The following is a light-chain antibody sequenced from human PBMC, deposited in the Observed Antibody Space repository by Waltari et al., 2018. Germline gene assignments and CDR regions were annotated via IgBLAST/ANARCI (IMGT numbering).Light chain of an antibody. CDR3: QTWGTGRDV. Sequence: QLVLTQSPSASASLGASVKLTCTLSSGHSSYAIAWHQQQPEKGPRSVMKLNSDGSHSKGDGIPDRFSCSSSGAVRYLTISSLQSEDEADYYCQTWGTGRDVFGTGTKVTVL. CDR2: LNSDGSH. CDR1: SGHSSYA. J-gene: IGLJ1*01. V-gene: IGLV4-69*01.